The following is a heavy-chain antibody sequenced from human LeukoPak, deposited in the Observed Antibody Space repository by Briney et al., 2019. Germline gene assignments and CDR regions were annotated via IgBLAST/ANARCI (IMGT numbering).Heavy chain of an antibody. CDR1: GYTFTSYD. CDR2: MNPNSGNT. J-gene: IGHJ4*02. V-gene: IGHV1-8*01. CDR3: ARGPRRGYSYGPAPPQN. Sequence: ASVKVSCKASGYTFTSYDINWVRQATGQGLEWMGWMNPNSGNTGYAQKFQGRVTMTRNTSISTAYMELSSLRSEDTAVYYCARGPRRGYSYGPAPPQNWGQGTLVTVSS. D-gene: IGHD5-18*01.